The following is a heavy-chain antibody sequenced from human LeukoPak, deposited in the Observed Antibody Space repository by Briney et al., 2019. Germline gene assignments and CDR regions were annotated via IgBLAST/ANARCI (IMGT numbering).Heavy chain of an antibody. V-gene: IGHV3-23*01. D-gene: IGHD3-3*01. CDR1: GFTFSSYS. Sequence: GGSLRLSCAASGFTFSSYSMNWVRQAPGKGLEWVSAISGSGGSTYYADSVKGRFTISRDNSKNTLYLQMNSLRAEDTAVYYCAKEYYDFWSGYYTRVDWFDPWGQGTLVTVSS. CDR2: ISGSGGST. CDR3: AKEYYDFWSGYYTRVDWFDP. J-gene: IGHJ5*02.